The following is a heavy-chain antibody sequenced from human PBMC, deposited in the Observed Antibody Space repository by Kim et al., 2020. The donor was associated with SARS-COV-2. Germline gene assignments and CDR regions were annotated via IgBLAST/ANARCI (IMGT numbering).Heavy chain of an antibody. CDR1: GFTVSSNY. J-gene: IGHJ4*02. CDR3: ARVIGAAGTCGVDY. Sequence: GGSLRLSCAASGFTVSSNYMSWVRQAPGKGLEWVSAIYSGGSTSYAESGKGLFTISRNNTKNKPLLQMNSLRAEDTAVYYCARVIGAAGTCGVDYWGQGTLVTVSS. D-gene: IGHD6-13*01. V-gene: IGHV3-53*01. CDR2: IYSGGST.